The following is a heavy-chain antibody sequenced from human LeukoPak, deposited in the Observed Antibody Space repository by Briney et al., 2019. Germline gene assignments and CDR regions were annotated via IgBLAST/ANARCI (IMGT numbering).Heavy chain of an antibody. CDR2: IYYSGST. V-gene: IGHV4-59*08. CDR1: GGSISSYY. Sequence: SETLSLTCTVSGGSISSYYWSWIRQPPGKGLEWIGYIYYSGSTNYNPSLKSRVTISVDTSKNQFSLKLSSVTAADTAVYYCARHAYGSYFFYGMDVWGQGTTVTVSS. J-gene: IGHJ6*02. D-gene: IGHD3-10*01. CDR3: ARHAYGSYFFYGMDV.